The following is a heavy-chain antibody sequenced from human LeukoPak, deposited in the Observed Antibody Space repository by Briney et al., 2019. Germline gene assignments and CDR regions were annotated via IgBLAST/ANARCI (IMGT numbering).Heavy chain of an antibody. CDR1: GGTFSSYA. CDR2: IIPIFGTA. D-gene: IGHD2-15*01. V-gene: IGHV1-69*13. J-gene: IGHJ6*02. Sequence: SVKVSCKASGGTFSSYAISWVRQAPGQGLEWMGGIIPIFGTANYAQKFQGRVTITADESTSTAYMELSSLRSEDTAVYYCARDVVVAATLGYYGMDVWGQGTTVTVSS. CDR3: ARDVVVAATLGYYGMDV.